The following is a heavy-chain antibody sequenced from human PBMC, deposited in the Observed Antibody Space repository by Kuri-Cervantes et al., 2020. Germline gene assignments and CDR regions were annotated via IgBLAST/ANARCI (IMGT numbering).Heavy chain of an antibody. V-gene: IGHV3-73*01. J-gene: IGHJ4*02. CDR2: IRSKANSYAT. Sequence: GESLKISCAASGFTFSGSAMHWVRQASGKGLEWVGRIRSKANSYATAYAASVKGRFTISRDDSKNTAYLQMNSLRAEDTAVYYCAKIYSSSSWLDSWGQGTLVTVSS. CDR1: GFTFSGSA. D-gene: IGHD6-6*01. CDR3: AKIYSSSSWLDS.